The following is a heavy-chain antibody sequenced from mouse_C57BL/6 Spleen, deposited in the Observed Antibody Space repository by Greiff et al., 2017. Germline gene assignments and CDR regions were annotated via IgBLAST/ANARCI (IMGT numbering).Heavy chain of an antibody. CDR3: ARQGTGTWYFDV. V-gene: IGHV5-6*01. D-gene: IGHD4-1*01. CDR1: GFTFSSYG. Sequence: EVMLVESGGDLVKPGGSLKLSCAASGFTFSSYGMSWVRQTPDKRLEWVATISSGGSYTYYPDSVKGRFTISRDNAKNTLYLQMSSLTSEDTAMYYCARQGTGTWYFDVWGTGTTVTVSS. J-gene: IGHJ1*03. CDR2: ISSGGSYT.